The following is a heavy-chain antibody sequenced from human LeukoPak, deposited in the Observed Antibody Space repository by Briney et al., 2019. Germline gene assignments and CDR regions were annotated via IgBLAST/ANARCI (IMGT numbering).Heavy chain of an antibody. V-gene: IGHV5-51*01. D-gene: IGHD5-12*01. CDR1: GYSFTSYW. J-gene: IGHJ4*02. Sequence: GEALQISFQGSGYSFTSYWIGWGRRMPGKGGEWRGIIYPGDCDTRYSASFQGQVTISADKSIRTTYLQWRSLKASDTAMYYCARFLVATGDRFVDYWGQGTLVTVSS. CDR3: ARFLVATGDRFVDY. CDR2: IYPGDCDT.